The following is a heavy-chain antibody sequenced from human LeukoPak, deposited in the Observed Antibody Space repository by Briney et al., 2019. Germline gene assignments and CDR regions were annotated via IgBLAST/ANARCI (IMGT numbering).Heavy chain of an antibody. J-gene: IGHJ6*03. D-gene: IGHD1-14*01. CDR3: AKEGWPGPHYYYYYMDV. Sequence: PGGTLRLSCAASGFTFSSYGMSWVRQAPGKGLEWVSAISGSGGSTYYADSVKGRFTISRDNSKNTLYLQMNSLRAEDTAVYYCAKEGWPGPHYYYYYMDVWGKGTTVTISS. CDR1: GFTFSSYG. V-gene: IGHV3-23*01. CDR2: ISGSGGST.